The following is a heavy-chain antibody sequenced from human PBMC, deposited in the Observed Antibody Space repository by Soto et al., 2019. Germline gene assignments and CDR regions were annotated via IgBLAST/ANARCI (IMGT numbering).Heavy chain of an antibody. D-gene: IGHD2-8*02. Sequence: PSETLSLTCAVSGGSINGDNWWTWVRQPPGKGLEWIGEIYYPASTNYNPSLKSRVTISIDKSKNQFSLHLTSVTAGDTALYYCAKATATGGGAFDFCGQGTMVTVSS. CDR3: AKATATGGGAFDF. V-gene: IGHV4-4*02. CDR1: GGSINGDNW. CDR2: IYYPAST. J-gene: IGHJ3*01.